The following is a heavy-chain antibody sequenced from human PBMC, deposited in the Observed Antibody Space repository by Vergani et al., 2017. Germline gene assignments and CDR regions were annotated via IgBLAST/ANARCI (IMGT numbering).Heavy chain of an antibody. J-gene: IGHJ5*02. CDR3: ARITYDILTGYLP. CDR2: IYHSGNT. D-gene: IGHD3-9*01. CDR1: AYSISSGYY. Sequence: QVQLQESGPGLVKPSETLSLTCTVSAYSISSGYYWAWVWQPPGKGLEWIVSIYHSGNTYYNPSLKSRVTISVDTSKNQFSLKLSSVTAADTAVDYCARITYDILTGYLPWGQGTLVTVSS. V-gene: IGHV4-38-2*02.